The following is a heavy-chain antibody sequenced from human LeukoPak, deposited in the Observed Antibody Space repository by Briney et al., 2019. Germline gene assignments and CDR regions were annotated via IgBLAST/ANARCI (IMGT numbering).Heavy chain of an antibody. V-gene: IGHV1-8*01. CDR2: MNPNSGNT. J-gene: IGHJ5*02. CDR1: GYTFTSYD. D-gene: IGHD5-12*01. CDR3: ARKQWLRAGKNWFDP. Sequence: ASVKVSCKASGYTFTSYDINWVRQATGQGLEWMGWMNPNSGNTGYAQKFQGRVTMTRNTSISTAYMELSSLRSEDTAVYYCARKQWLRAGKNWFDPWGRGTLVTVSS.